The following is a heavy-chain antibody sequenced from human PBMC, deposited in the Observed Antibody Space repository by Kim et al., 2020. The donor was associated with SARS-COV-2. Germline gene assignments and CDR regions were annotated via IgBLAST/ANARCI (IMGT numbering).Heavy chain of an antibody. CDR3: ARELHSGTENYFDY. J-gene: IGHJ4*02. CDR1: GGSISSGGYS. D-gene: IGHD1-26*01. Sequence: SETLSLTCAVSGGSISSGGYSWSWIRQPPGKGLEWIGYIYHSGSTYYNPSLKSRVTISVDRSKNQFSLKLSSVTAADTAVYYCARELHSGTENYFDYWGQGTLVTVSS. CDR2: IYHSGST. V-gene: IGHV4-30-2*01.